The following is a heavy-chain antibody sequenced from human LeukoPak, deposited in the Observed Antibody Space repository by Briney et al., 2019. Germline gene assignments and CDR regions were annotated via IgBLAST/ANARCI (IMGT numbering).Heavy chain of an antibody. CDR1: GYTFTRCY. CDR2: IDPNTGGT. J-gene: IGHJ3*01. Sequence: GASVTVSCKASGYTFTRCYIHWLRQAPGQGIEWMGWIDPNTGGTNFAQKFQGRITKTRDTSINTVYMELNRLRSDDTAVYYCTKNQYSGTIITPLDPFDVWGQGTMVTVSS. D-gene: IGHD3-10*01. V-gene: IGHV1-2*02. CDR3: TKNQYSGTIITPLDPFDV.